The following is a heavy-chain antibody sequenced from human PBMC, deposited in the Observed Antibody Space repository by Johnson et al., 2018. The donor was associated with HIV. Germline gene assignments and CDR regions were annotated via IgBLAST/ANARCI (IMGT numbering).Heavy chain of an antibody. J-gene: IGHJ3*02. CDR3: ARDGPAAHDAFDI. V-gene: IGHV3-30*02. CDR1: GFSFSSYG. Sequence: QVQLVESGGGVVQPGGSLRLSCVASGFSFSSYGTHWVRQAPGKGLEWVAFIRYDGSDKYYADSVKGRFNISRDNSNNTLYLQVSSLRPEDTAVYYCARDGPAAHDAFDIWGQGTMVTVSS. CDR2: IRYDGSDK. D-gene: IGHD2-15*01.